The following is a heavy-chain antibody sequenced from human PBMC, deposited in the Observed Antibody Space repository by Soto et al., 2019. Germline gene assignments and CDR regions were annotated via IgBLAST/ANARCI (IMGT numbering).Heavy chain of an antibody. Sequence: GASVKVSCKASGGTFSSYTISWVRQAPGQGLEWMGRIIPILGIANYAQKFQGRVTITADKSTSTAYMELSSLRSEDTAVYYCAKKLNSGYDRAFDYWGQGTLVTVSS. J-gene: IGHJ4*02. CDR2: IIPILGIA. CDR1: GGTFSSYT. D-gene: IGHD5-12*01. V-gene: IGHV1-69*02. CDR3: AKKLNSGYDRAFDY.